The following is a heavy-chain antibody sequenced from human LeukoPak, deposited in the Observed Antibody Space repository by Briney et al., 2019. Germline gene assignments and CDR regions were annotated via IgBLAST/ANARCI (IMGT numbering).Heavy chain of an antibody. V-gene: IGHV4-59*01. D-gene: IGHD3-10*01. J-gene: IGHJ5*02. Sequence: SETLSLTCSVSDDSITMYYWTWIRQPPGKGLEWIGYVDHTGSTNFNPSLNGRVSISRDTTKNLFSLGLRSVTAADTAVYFCARGITGRGRFDPWGQGTLVTVSS. CDR1: DDSITMYY. CDR3: ARGITGRGRFDP. CDR2: VDHTGST.